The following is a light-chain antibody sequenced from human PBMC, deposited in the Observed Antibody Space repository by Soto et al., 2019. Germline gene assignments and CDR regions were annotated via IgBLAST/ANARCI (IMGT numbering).Light chain of an antibody. Sequence: EVVLTQSPGTLSLSPGERATLSCRASQSVSSSHLAWYQQKPGQAPRLLIYGASSRATGITDRFSGSGSGTDFTLTISRLEPEDFAVYYCQQYGSSPPITFGQGTRLE. CDR1: QSVSSSH. CDR3: QQYGSSPPIT. CDR2: GAS. V-gene: IGKV3-20*01. J-gene: IGKJ5*01.